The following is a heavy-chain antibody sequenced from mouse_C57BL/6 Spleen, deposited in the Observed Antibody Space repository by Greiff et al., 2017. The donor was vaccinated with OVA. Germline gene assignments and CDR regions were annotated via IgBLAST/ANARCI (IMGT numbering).Heavy chain of an antibody. J-gene: IGHJ1*03. D-gene: IGHD1-1*01. CDR2: IYPYNGVS. CDR1: GYSFTGYY. V-gene: IGHV1-31*01. CDR3: ARSYYGSSYVYWYFDV. Sequence: VHVKQSGPELVKPGASVKISCKASGYSFTGYYMHWVKQSHGNILDWIGYIYPYNGVSSYNQKFKGKATLTVDKSSSTAYMELRSLTSEDSAVYYCARSYYGSSYVYWYFDVWGTGTTVTVSS.